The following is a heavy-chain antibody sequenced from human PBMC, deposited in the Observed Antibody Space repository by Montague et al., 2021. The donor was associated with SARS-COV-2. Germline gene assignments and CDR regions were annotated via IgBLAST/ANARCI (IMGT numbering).Heavy chain of an antibody. J-gene: IGHJ4*02. Sequence: TLFLTCTVSGGSISSGGYYWSWIRQHPGKGLEWIGYIYYSGSTYYNPSLKSRVTISVDTSKNQFSLKLSSVTAADTAVYYCATAEWGGWYFFDYWGQGTLVTVSS. CDR1: GGSISSGGYY. CDR2: IYYSGST. D-gene: IGHD6-19*01. CDR3: ATAEWGGWYFFDY. V-gene: IGHV4-31*03.